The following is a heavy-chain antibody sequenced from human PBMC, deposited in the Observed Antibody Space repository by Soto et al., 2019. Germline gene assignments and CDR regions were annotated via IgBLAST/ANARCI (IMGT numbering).Heavy chain of an antibody. CDR2: INHSGST. CDR3: AGTDYSGYGFDY. CDR1: GGSFSGYY. J-gene: IGHJ4*02. Sequence: KASETLSLTCAVYGGSFSGYYWSWIRQPPGKGLEWIGEINHSGSTNYNPSLKSRVTISVDTSKNQFSLKLSSVTAADTAVYYCAGTDYSGYGFDYWGQGTLVTVSS. D-gene: IGHD5-12*01. V-gene: IGHV4-34*01.